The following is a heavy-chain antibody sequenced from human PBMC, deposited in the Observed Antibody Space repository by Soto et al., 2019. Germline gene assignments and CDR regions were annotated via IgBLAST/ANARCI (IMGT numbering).Heavy chain of an antibody. CDR3: AKGGYWNLVFDY. V-gene: IGHV3-15*01. J-gene: IGHJ4*02. CDR1: GFTFSNAW. CDR2: IKSKTDGGTT. Sequence: GGSLRLSCAASGFTFSNAWMSWVRQAPGKGLEWVGRIKSKTDGGTTDYAAPVKGRFTISRDDSKNTLYLQMNSLKTEDTAVYYCAKGGYWNLVFDYWGQGTLVTVSS. D-gene: IGHD1-7*01.